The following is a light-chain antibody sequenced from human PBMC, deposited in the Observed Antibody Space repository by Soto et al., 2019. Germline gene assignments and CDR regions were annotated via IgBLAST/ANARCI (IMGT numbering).Light chain of an antibody. CDR3: QQRSNWPWT. Sequence: EIVLTQSPGTLSLSPGARATLSCRASQSVSSNYLAWYQQKPGQAPRLLIYDASTRATGIPARFSGSGSGTDFTLTISSLEPEEFAVYYCQQRSNWPWTVGQGTKVDIK. J-gene: IGKJ1*01. CDR1: QSVSSNY. CDR2: DAS. V-gene: IGKV3D-20*02.